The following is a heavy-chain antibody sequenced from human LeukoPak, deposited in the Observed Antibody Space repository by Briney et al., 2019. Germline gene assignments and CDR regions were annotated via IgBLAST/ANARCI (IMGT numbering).Heavy chain of an antibody. CDR1: GFTFSSYS. J-gene: IGHJ4*02. V-gene: IGHV3-48*04. Sequence: PGGSLRLSCAASGFTFSSYSMNWVRQAPGKGLEWVSYISSSSSTIHYADSVKGRFTISRDNAKNSLYLQMNSLRAEDTAVYYCASNWWELANWGQGTLVTVSS. D-gene: IGHD1-26*01. CDR2: ISSSSSTI. CDR3: ASNWWELAN.